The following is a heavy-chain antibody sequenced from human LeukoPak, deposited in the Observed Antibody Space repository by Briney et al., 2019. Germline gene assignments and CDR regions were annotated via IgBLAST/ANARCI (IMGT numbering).Heavy chain of an antibody. J-gene: IGHJ6*03. CDR1: GYTFTGYY. Sequence: ASVKVSCKASGYTFTGYYMHWVRQAPGQGLEWMGWISAYNGNTNYAQKLQGRVAMTTDTSTSTAYMELRSLRSDDTAVYYCAREVGAIFGVVILDEDYYYYMDVWGKGTTVTVSS. V-gene: IGHV1-18*04. CDR2: ISAYNGNT. D-gene: IGHD3-3*01. CDR3: AREVGAIFGVVILDEDYYYYMDV.